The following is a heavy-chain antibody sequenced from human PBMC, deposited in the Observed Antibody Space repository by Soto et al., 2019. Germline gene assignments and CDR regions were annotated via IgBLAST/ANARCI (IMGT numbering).Heavy chain of an antibody. CDR1: GYTFTSYD. J-gene: IGHJ4*02. V-gene: IGHV1-8*01. Sequence: QVQLVQSGAEVKKPGASVRVSCKASGYTFTSYDIYWVRQATGQGLAWMGWTNPFSGNAVYTQKFQDRVTMTRDTSINTAYMEMSGLRSEYTAVYYCTRGQGNHWGQGSLVTVSS. CDR2: TNPFSGNA. CDR3: TRGQGNH.